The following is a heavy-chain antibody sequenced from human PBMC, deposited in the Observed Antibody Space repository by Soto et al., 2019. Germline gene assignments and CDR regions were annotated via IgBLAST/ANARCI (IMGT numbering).Heavy chain of an antibody. CDR2: SSPRGDTI. Sequence: GGSLRLSCVASGFSLGNYPMNWVRQTPGKGLEWISYSSPRGDTIYYADSVEGRFTISRDNARNSLSLHMSSLRDEDSALYYCAKGPHTNVGWPYYFESWGQGVPVTVS. CDR1: GFSLGNYP. J-gene: IGHJ4*02. D-gene: IGHD6-19*01. V-gene: IGHV3-48*02. CDR3: AKGPHTNVGWPYYFES.